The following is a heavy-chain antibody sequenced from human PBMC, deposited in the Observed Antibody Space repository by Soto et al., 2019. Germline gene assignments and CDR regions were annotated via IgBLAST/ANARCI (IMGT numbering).Heavy chain of an antibody. V-gene: IGHV3-23*01. CDR3: VKPNAVDISVDS. Sequence: VGSLRLSCAASGFSFDRFVMSWIRQAPGKGLEWVSAISGSGGRTYYADSVEGRFSISRDNSKSTLYLQMTSLTVEDTALYYCVKPNAVDISVDSWGQGTLVTVSS. D-gene: IGHD2-2*03. J-gene: IGHJ4*02. CDR2: ISGSGGRT. CDR1: GFSFDRFV.